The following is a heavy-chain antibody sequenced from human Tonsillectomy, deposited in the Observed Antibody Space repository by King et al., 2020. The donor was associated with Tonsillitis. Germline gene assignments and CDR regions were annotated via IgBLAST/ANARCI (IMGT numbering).Heavy chain of an antibody. CDR2: ISSGGSNK. V-gene: IGHV3-30-3*01. Sequence: VQLVESGGGVVQPGRSLRLSCAASGFTFSSYAMHWVRQAPGKGLEWVAVISSGGSNKYYADSVKGRFTISRDNSKNTLYLQMNSLRSEDTAVYYCARDHWSTMIVVVITTYEVDYWGQGTLVTVSS. CDR1: GFTFSSYA. D-gene: IGHD3-22*01. CDR3: ARDHWSTMIVVVITTYEVDY. J-gene: IGHJ4*02.